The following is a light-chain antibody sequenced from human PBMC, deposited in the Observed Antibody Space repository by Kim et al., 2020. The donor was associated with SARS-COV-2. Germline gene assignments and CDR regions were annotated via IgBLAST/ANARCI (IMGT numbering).Light chain of an antibody. CDR2: DAS. J-gene: IGKJ1*01. CDR1: QCVRRG. V-gene: IGKV1-5*01. CDR3: HQYNSYPWT. Sequence: ADVGGRGTSNCRGSQCVRRGLAWYQQKPGKAPNLLIYDASDLESGVPSRFSGSGSGTEFTLTISSLQPDDFATYYCHQYNSYPWTFGQGTKVDIK.